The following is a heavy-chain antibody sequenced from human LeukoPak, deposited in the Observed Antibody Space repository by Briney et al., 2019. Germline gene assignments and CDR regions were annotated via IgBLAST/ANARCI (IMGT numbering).Heavy chain of an antibody. CDR2: IYYSGST. CDR3: ARDLIPGRGYYFDY. J-gene: IGHJ4*02. V-gene: IGHV4-39*02. CDR1: GGSISSSSYY. D-gene: IGHD3-22*01. Sequence: ASETLSLTCTVSGGSISSSSYYWGWIRQPPGKGLEWIGSIYYSGSTYYNPSLKSRVTISVDTSKNQFSLKLSSVTAADTAVYYCARDLIPGRGYYFDYWGQGTLVTVSS.